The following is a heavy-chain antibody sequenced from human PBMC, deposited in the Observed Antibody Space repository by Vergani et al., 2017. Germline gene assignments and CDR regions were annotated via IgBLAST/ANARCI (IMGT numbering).Heavy chain of an antibody. J-gene: IGHJ4*02. Sequence: QVQLVQSGSELKKPGASVKVSCKASGYTFTSYAMNWMRQAPGQGLEWMGWINTNTGNSMYAQGFTGRFVFSWDTSVSTAYLQISSLKAEDTAVYYCARSYYDFWSGHSPIGYWGQGTLVTVSS. D-gene: IGHD3-3*01. CDR1: GYTFTSYA. V-gene: IGHV7-4-1*02. CDR2: INTNTGNS. CDR3: ARSYYDFWSGHSPIGY.